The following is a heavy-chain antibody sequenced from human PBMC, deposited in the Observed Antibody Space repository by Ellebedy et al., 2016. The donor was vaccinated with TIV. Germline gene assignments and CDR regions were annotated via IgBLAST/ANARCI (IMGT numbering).Heavy chain of an antibody. CDR1: GFTLRDYG. CDR2: FRGIPYGGTT. D-gene: IGHD6-25*01. Sequence: PGGSLRLSCTASGFTLRDYGVSRVRQAPGKGREWVGFFRGIPYGGTTEYAASVKGRFTISRDDSKGIAYLQMNSLKTEDTAVYYCARSGRMDVWGQGTTVAVSS. V-gene: IGHV3-49*04. J-gene: IGHJ6*02. CDR3: ARSGRMDV.